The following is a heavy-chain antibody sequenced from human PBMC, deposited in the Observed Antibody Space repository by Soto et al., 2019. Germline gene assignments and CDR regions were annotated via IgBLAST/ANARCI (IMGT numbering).Heavy chain of an antibody. Sequence: PSETLSLTCTVSGDSISTYYCSWIRQAPGKGLQWIGYTFYSGGTAYNPSLKSRVTMSLDMSKKQISLNLSSVTTADTATYFCARLQLVHKVIDYWGQGTLVTVSS. CDR2: TFYSGGT. D-gene: IGHD1-1*01. CDR1: GDSISTYY. J-gene: IGHJ4*02. V-gene: IGHV4-59*01. CDR3: ARLQLVHKVIDY.